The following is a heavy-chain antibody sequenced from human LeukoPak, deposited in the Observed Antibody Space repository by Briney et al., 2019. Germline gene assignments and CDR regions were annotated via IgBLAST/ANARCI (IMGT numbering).Heavy chain of an antibody. Sequence: SGTLSLTCAVYGGSFNDYYWSWIRQPPGKGLEWIGEINHSASTNYNPSLKSRVTMSVDTSKNQFSLKMTSVTAADTALYYCARADHSSGGLARFDPWGQGTLVTVSS. CDR3: ARADHSSGGLARFDP. D-gene: IGHD3-22*01. CDR2: INHSAST. J-gene: IGHJ5*02. CDR1: GGSFNDYY. V-gene: IGHV4-34*01.